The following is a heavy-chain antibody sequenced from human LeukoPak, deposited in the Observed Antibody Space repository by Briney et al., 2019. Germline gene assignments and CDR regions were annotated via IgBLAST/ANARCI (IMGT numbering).Heavy chain of an antibody. CDR1: GGSFTDYY. D-gene: IGHD5-18*01. CDR2: INHSGST. Sequence: PSETLSLTCAVYGGSFTDYYWNWIRQPPGKGLEWIGEINHSGSTNYNSSLKSRVTTSVDTSKNQFSLHLSSVTAADTAVYYCAGRGNSYGRWYDPWGQGTLVTVSS. J-gene: IGHJ5*02. V-gene: IGHV4-34*01. CDR3: AGRGNSYGRWYDP.